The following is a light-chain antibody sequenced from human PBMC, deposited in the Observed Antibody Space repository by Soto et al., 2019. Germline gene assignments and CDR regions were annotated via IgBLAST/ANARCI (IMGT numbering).Light chain of an antibody. CDR3: QQYGSSPYLT. Sequence: EIVLTQSPGTLSLSPGERATLSCRASQSVSSSYLAWYQQKPGQAPRLLIYGASSRATGIPDRFSGSGSGTDFTLTIGRLEPEDFAVYYCQQYGSSPYLTFGGGTKVDIK. CDR2: GAS. CDR1: QSVSSSY. J-gene: IGKJ4*01. V-gene: IGKV3-20*01.